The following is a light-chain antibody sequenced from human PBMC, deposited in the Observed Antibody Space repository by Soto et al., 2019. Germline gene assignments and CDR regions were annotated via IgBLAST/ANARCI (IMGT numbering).Light chain of an antibody. CDR1: QAISSN. V-gene: IGKV1-27*01. CDR3: HKYNHAPT. J-gene: IGKJ4*01. Sequence: DIQLTQSPSSLSASVGARVTITCRASQAISSNLAWYQQKPGKVPELLIYATSTLQSGAPSRFSGSGSGTDFTLTISSLQPEDVATYYCHKYNHAPTFGGGTKVEIK. CDR2: ATS.